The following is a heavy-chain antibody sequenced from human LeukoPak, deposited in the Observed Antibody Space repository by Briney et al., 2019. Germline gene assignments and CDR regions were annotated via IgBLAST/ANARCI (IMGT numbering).Heavy chain of an antibody. J-gene: IGHJ4*02. D-gene: IGHD3-22*01. CDR2: ISSSGGST. CDR3: AKEYDIRPRRIDY. Sequence: TGGSLRLSCAASGFIFGSYAMSWVRQAPGKGLEWVSAISSSGGSTYYADSVNVRFTISREKSKNPLYQQMNSLRAEDTVVYYLAKEYDIRPRRIDYSGQGTLV. V-gene: IGHV3-23*01. CDR1: GFIFGSYA.